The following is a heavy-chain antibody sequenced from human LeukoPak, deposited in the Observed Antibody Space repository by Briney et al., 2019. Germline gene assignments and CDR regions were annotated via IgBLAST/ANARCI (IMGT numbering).Heavy chain of an antibody. CDR1: GGSVSSGSYY. Sequence: SETLSLTCTVSGGSVSSGSYYWSWIRQPPGKGLEWIGYIYYSGSTNYNPSLKSRVTISVDTSKNQFSLKLSSVTAADTAVYYCASSIPAYDSSGYYLIDYWGQGTLVTASS. J-gene: IGHJ4*02. CDR3: ASSIPAYDSSGYYLIDY. CDR2: IYYSGST. D-gene: IGHD3-22*01. V-gene: IGHV4-61*01.